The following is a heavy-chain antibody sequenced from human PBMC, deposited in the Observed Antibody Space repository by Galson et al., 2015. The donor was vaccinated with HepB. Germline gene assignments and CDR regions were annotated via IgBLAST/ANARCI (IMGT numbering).Heavy chain of an antibody. D-gene: IGHD5-24*01. J-gene: IGHJ4*01. V-gene: IGHV1-18*01. CDR1: GYNVHTSF. Sequence: PVKVSCLAPGYNVHTSFCTCVPQAPGQGLQWMGRGSRYNGDTQYAQGLQDRVTMTTDTSTNTAYLELGSLRSNDTAVYYCARGGMATIGGPTFDYWGHGTLVTVSS. CDR2: GSRYNGDT. CDR3: ARGGMATIGGPTFDY.